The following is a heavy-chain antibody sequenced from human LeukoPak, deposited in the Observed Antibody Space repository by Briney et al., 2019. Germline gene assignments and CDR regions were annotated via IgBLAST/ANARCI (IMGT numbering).Heavy chain of an antibody. CDR1: GLIFSSYV. CDR2: ISVKGAST. D-gene: IGHD7-27*01. J-gene: IGHJ3*01. CDR3: AKGTLGTLSDGFDL. V-gene: IGHV3-23*01. Sequence: GGSLRLSCSASGLIFSSYVMSWVRQAPGKGLEWVSGISVKGASTYYADSVKGRFSVSRDNSQNTLFLQMNNLRVDDTAIYFCAKGTLGTLSDGFDLWGHGTMVTVSS.